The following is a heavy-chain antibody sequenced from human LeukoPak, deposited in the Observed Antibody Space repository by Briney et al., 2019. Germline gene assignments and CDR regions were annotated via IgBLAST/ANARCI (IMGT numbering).Heavy chain of an antibody. Sequence: GGSLRLSCAASGFTFSSYAMSWVRQAPGKGLEWVSAISGSGGSTYYADSVKGRFTISRDNSKNTLYLQMNSLRAEDTAVYYCAKGLVTTRTLYQYYGMDVWGQGTTVTVSS. V-gene: IGHV3-23*01. D-gene: IGHD4-17*01. CDR1: GFTFSSYA. CDR2: ISGSGGST. J-gene: IGHJ6*02. CDR3: AKGLVTTRTLYQYYGMDV.